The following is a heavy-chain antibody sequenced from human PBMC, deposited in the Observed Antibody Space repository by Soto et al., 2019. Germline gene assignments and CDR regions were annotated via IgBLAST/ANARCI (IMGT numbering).Heavy chain of an antibody. CDR3: ARDAQTLSNYGMDV. V-gene: IGHV3-74*01. CDR1: GFTSSTYW. CDR2: INSDGSTI. Sequence: GGFLRLSFAPAGFTSSTYWLHWVRQASGKGLVWVSRINSDGSTISYADAVEGRFTIARDNAKNTLYLQMNSLGAEDTAVYYCARDAQTLSNYGMDVWGQGTTVTVSS. J-gene: IGHJ6*02.